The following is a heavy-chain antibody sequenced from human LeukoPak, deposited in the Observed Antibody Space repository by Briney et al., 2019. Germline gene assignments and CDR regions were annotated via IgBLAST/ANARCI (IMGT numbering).Heavy chain of an antibody. CDR2: IYYSGST. V-gene: IGHV4-39*07. CDR3: ARGVVIAPQTFDY. CDR1: GASISGSGYY. J-gene: IGHJ4*02. Sequence: SETLSLTCAVSGASISGSGYYWGWIRQPPGKGLEWIGNIYYSGSTNYNPSLKSRVTISVDTSKNQFSLKLRPVTAADTAVYYCARGVVIAPQTFDYWGQGTLVTVSS. D-gene: IGHD2-21*01.